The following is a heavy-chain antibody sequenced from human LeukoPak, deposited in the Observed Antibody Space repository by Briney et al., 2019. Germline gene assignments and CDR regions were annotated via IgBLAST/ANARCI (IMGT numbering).Heavy chain of an antibody. D-gene: IGHD6-13*01. CDR1: GFTFSSYW. J-gene: IGHJ6*03. V-gene: IGHV3-7*01. Sequence: PGGSLRLSCAASGFTFSSYWMSWVRQAPGKGLEWVANIKQDGSEKYYVDSVKGRFTISRDNAKNSLYLQMNSLRAEDTAVYYCANVPIIAAAGTSYYYYYMDVWGKGTTVTVSS. CDR2: IKQDGSEK. CDR3: ANVPIIAAAGTSYYYYYMDV.